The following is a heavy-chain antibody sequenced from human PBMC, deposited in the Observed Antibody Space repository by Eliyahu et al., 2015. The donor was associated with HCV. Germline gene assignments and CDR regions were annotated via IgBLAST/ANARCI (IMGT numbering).Heavy chain of an antibody. Sequence: EVQLVESGGGLVQPGGSLRLSCAASXFTFSSYSMNWVXQAPGKXLEWVSYISSGSSTIYYADSVKGRFTISRDNAKKSLNLQMSSLRDEDTAVYYCARGGYSYGYADYWGQGTLVTVAA. D-gene: IGHD5-18*01. V-gene: IGHV3-48*02. CDR3: ARGGYSYGYADY. J-gene: IGHJ4*02. CDR1: XFTFSSYS. CDR2: ISSGSSTI.